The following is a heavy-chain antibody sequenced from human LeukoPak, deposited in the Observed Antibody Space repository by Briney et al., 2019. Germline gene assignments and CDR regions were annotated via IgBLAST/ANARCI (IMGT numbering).Heavy chain of an antibody. V-gene: IGHV3-23*01. D-gene: IGHD2-21*02. CDR1: GFTFSSHV. J-gene: IGHJ6*03. CDR3: AKGLYYMDV. Sequence: PGGSLTLSCAASGFTFSSHVMNWVRQAPGKGPEWVSGISGSGGSTYYADSADSVKGRFAISRDNSKNTLYLQMNSLRAEDTAVYYCAKGLYYMDVWGKGTTVTVSS. CDR2: ISGSGGST.